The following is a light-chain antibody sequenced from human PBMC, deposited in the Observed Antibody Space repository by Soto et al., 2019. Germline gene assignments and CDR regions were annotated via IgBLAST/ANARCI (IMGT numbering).Light chain of an antibody. Sequence: QSVLTQPASVSGSPGQSITISCTGTSSDVGGYHYVSWYQQYPGKAPKVMIYDVSNRPSGVSNRFSGSKSGTTASLTISGLQAEDEADYYCSSYTSSSTYVFGTGTNVTVL. CDR3: SSYTSSSTYV. V-gene: IGLV2-14*01. CDR1: SSDVGGYHY. CDR2: DVS. J-gene: IGLJ1*01.